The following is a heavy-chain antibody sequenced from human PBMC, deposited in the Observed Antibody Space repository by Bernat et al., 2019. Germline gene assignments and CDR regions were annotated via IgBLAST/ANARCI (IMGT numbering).Heavy chain of an antibody. J-gene: IGHJ4*02. D-gene: IGHD6-13*01. CDR3: ARVWSISWYFDY. Sequence: QVQLQESGPGLVKPSETLSLTCAVSGYSISSGYYWGWIRHPPGKGLEWIGSMYHSGSTYYNPSLKSRVTISVDTSKNQFSLKLSSVTAADTAVYYCARVWSISWYFDYWGQGTLVTVSS. V-gene: IGHV4-38-2*01. CDR2: MYHSGST. CDR1: GYSISSGYY.